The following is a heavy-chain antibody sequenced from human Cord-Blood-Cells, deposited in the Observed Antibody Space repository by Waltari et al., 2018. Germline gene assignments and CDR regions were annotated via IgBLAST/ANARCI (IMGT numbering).Heavy chain of an antibody. Sequence: QVQLVQSGAEVKKPGAPVKVSCKVSGYTLTELSMPWVRQAPGKGLEWMGGFDPEDGETIYAQKFQGRVTMTEDTSTDTAYMELSSLRSEDTAVYYCATGPRTPWANDAFDIWGQGTMVTVSS. CDR3: ATGPRTPWANDAFDI. D-gene: IGHD7-27*01. CDR1: GYTLTELS. V-gene: IGHV1-24*01. J-gene: IGHJ3*02. CDR2: FDPEDGET.